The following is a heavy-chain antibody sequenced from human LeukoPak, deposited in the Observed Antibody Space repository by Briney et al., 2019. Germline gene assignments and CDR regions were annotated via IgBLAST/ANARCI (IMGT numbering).Heavy chain of an antibody. J-gene: IGHJ4*02. CDR3: ARFAMSTRGCMLYHFDY. CDR2: VYSSGST. Sequence: SETLSLTCTVSGGSIDPYYWSWIRQPPGKGLEWIGYVYSSGSTNHNPSLESRVTISVDTSKNQFSLRLSSVTAADTAVYYCARFAMSTRGCMLYHFDYWGQGTLVTVSS. V-gene: IGHV4-59*08. D-gene: IGHD2-8*01. CDR1: GGSIDPYY.